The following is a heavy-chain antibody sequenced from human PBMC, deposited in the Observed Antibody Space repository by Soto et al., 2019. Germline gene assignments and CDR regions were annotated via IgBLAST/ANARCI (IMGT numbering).Heavy chain of an antibody. J-gene: IGHJ6*02. CDR3: ARLTSSYYGMDV. D-gene: IGHD3-9*01. V-gene: IGHV4-59*01. CDR2: IYYSGST. CDR1: GGSTSSYY. Sequence: PSETLSLTCTVSGGSTSSYYWSWIRQPPGKGLEWIGYIYYSGSTNYNPSLKSRVTISVDTSKNQFSLKLSSVTAADTAVYYCARLTSSYYGMDVWGQGTTVTVSS.